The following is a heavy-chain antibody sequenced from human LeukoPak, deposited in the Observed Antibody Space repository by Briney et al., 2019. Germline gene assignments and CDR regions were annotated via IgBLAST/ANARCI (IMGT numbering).Heavy chain of an antibody. Sequence: GGSLRLSCAASGFTFSHYAMSWVRHAPGKGLEWVSGICGTGSTYYADSVKGRFTISRDNSKNTLYLQMNSLRAEDTAVYYCARELLYGSGSHPPDYWGQGTLVTVSS. CDR2: ICGTGST. CDR3: ARELLYGSGSHPPDY. D-gene: IGHD3-10*01. V-gene: IGHV3-23*01. CDR1: GFTFSHYA. J-gene: IGHJ4*02.